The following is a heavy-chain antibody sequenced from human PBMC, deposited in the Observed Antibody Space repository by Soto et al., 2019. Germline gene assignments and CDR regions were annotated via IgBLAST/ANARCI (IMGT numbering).Heavy chain of an antibody. Sequence: SETLSLTCTVSGGSISSYYWSWIRQPPGKGLEWIGYIYYSGSTNYNPSLKSRVTISVDTSKNQFSLKLSSVTAADTAVYYCARRITMIVPDAFDIWGQGTMVTVSS. J-gene: IGHJ3*02. CDR3: ARRITMIVPDAFDI. CDR1: GGSISSYY. CDR2: IYYSGST. D-gene: IGHD3-22*01. V-gene: IGHV4-59*08.